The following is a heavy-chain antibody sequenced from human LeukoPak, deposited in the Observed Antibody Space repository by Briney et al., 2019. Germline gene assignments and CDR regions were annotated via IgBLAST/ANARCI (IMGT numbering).Heavy chain of an antibody. CDR1: GGSISTYY. D-gene: IGHD2-2*02. CDR2: XXYSGST. V-gene: IGHV4-59*01. J-gene: IGHJ5*02. CDR3: ARGPGYCSSTSCYSRFDP. Sequence: SETLSLTCTVSGGSISTYYWSWIRQPPGRGLEWIGXXXYSGSTNYNPSXKSRVTISVDTSKNQFSLKLSSVTAADTAVYYCARGPGYCSSTSCYSRFDPWGQGNLVTVSS.